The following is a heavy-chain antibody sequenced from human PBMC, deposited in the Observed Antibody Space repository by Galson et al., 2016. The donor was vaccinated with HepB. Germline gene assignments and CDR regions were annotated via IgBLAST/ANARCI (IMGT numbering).Heavy chain of an antibody. V-gene: IGHV1-46*03. J-gene: IGHJ4*02. D-gene: IGHD6-13*01. Sequence: SVKVSCKASGYTIPKYYMHWVRQAPGQGLEWMGIINPSGDTTNFAQKFQGRVTMTRDTSTSTVYMEVSSLRSEDTAVYYCASAAAGVGYYFDYWGQGTLVTVSS. CDR1: GYTIPKYY. CDR2: INPSGDTT. CDR3: ASAAAGVGYYFDY.